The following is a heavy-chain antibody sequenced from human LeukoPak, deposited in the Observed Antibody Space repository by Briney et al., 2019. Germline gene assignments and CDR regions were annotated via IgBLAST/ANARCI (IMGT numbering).Heavy chain of an antibody. Sequence: GGSLRLSCAASGFTFSSYWMHWVRQAPGKGLVWVSRINSDGSSTSYADSVKGRFTISRDNAKNTLYLQMNSLRAEDTAVYYCARDPYSGAYGDTYYYFMDVWGKGTTVTISS. V-gene: IGHV3-74*01. CDR1: GFTFSSYW. J-gene: IGHJ6*03. CDR2: INSDGSST. CDR3: ARDPYSGAYGDTYYYFMDV. D-gene: IGHD1-26*01.